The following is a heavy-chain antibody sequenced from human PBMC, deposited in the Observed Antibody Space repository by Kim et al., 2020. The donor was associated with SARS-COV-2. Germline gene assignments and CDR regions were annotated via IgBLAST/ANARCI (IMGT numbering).Heavy chain of an antibody. D-gene: IGHD3-3*01. CDR3: AKDIVRFLEWLSEKNKY. V-gene: IGHV3-23*01. CDR1: GFTFSSYA. Sequence: GGSLRLSCAASGFTFSSYAMSWVRQAPGKGLEWVSAISGSGGSTYYADSVKGRFTISRDNSKNTLYLQMNSLRAEDTAVYYCAKDIVRFLEWLSEKNKYWGQGTLVTVSS. CDR2: ISGSGGST. J-gene: IGHJ4*02.